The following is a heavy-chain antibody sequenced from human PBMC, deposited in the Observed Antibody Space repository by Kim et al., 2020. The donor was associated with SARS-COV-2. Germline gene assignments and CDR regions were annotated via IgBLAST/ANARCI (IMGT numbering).Heavy chain of an antibody. CDR3: ARVVGASGMDV. Sequence: KNYADSVKGRFTISRDNSKNTLYLQMNSLRAEDTAVYYCARVVGASGMDVWGQGTTVTVSS. J-gene: IGHJ6*02. CDR2: K. D-gene: IGHD1-26*01. V-gene: IGHV3-33*01.